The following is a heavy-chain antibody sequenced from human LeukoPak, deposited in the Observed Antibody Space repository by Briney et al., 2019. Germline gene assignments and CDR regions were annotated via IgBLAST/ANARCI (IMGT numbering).Heavy chain of an antibody. D-gene: IGHD3-10*01. V-gene: IGHV3-23*01. J-gene: IGHJ4*02. CDR3: ANPDGAPDY. CDR1: GFTFSDYY. CDR2: ISGSGGST. Sequence: GGSLRLSCVASGFTFSDYYMSWIRQAPGKGLEWVSAISGSGGSTYYADSVKGRFTISRDNSKNTLYLQMNSLRAEDTAVYYCANPDGAPDYWGQGTLVTVSS.